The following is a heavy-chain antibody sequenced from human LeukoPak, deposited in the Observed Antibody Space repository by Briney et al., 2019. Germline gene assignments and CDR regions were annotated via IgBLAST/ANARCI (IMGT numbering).Heavy chain of an antibody. V-gene: IGHV4-39*01. CDR3: ARHLLLLFGGVNY. J-gene: IGHJ4*02. Sequence: PSETLSLTCTVSGGSISSSSYYWGWVRQPPGKGLEWTGSIFYSGGTSYNPSLKSRVTISVDTSKNQFSLKLSSVTAADTAVYYCARHLLLLFGGVNYWGQGTLVTVSS. CDR1: GGSISSSSYY. D-gene: IGHD3-10*01. CDR2: IFYSGGT.